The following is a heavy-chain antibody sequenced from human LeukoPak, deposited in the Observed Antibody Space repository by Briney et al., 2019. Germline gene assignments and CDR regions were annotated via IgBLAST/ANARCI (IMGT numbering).Heavy chain of an antibody. D-gene: IGHD1-26*01. Sequence: SETLSLTCAVSGYSISGGYYWGWIRQPPGKGLEWIGSIYHSGTTYYNPSLKSRVTISVDTSKNQFSLKLSSVTAADTAVYYCTRVGVGATNPFRWGQGTLVTVSS. V-gene: IGHV4-38-2*01. CDR2: IYHSGTT. CDR3: TRVGVGATNPFR. CDR1: GYSISGGYY. J-gene: IGHJ4*02.